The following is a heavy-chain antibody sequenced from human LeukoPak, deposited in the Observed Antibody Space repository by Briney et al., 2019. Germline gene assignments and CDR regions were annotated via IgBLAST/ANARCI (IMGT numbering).Heavy chain of an antibody. D-gene: IGHD3-9*01. Sequence: SETLSLTCAVSSGSISSSNWWSWDRQPPGKGLEWIGEIYHSGSTNYNPSLKSRVTISVDKSKNQFSLKLSSVTAADTAVYYCARVRYDILTGYYPFDYWGQGTLVTVSS. V-gene: IGHV4-4*02. CDR3: ARVRYDILTGYYPFDY. J-gene: IGHJ4*02. CDR2: IYHSGST. CDR1: SGSISSSNW.